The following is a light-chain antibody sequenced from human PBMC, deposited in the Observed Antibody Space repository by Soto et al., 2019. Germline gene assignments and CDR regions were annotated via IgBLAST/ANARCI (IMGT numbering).Light chain of an antibody. J-gene: IGKJ3*01. Sequence: EIVMTQSPATLSVSPGERATLSCRASQGIKDYVAWFQQKPGQAPRLLIYGASTRATAIPARFSGSGSGTEFTLTISRLEPEDFAVYYCQQYGDSPFTFGPGTKVDLK. CDR3: QQYGDSPFT. CDR2: GAS. V-gene: IGKV3-15*01. CDR1: QGIKDY.